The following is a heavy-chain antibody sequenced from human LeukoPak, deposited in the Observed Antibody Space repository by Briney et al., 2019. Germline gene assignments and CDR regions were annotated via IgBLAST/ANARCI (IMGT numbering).Heavy chain of an antibody. CDR3: AKSTDGDYISDY. D-gene: IGHD4-17*01. CDR2: ISYDGSNK. J-gene: IGHJ4*02. V-gene: IGHV3-30-3*02. CDR1: GFTFSSYA. Sequence: GRSLRLSCAASGFTFSSYAMHWVRQAPGKGLEWVAVISYDGSNKYYADSVKGRFTISRDNSKNTLYLQMNSLRAEDTAVYYCAKSTDGDYISDYWGQGTLVTVSS.